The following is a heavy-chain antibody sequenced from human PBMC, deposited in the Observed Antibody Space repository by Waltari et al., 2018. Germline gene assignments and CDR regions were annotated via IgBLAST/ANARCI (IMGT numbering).Heavy chain of an antibody. V-gene: IGHV4-39*07. CDR1: GGSISSSSYY. CDR2: IYYSGST. CDR3: ARDRGGSSWLFDY. Sequence: QLQLQESGPGLVKPSEPLSLTCTVSGGSISSSSYYWGWLRQPPGKGLGLIGSIYYSGSTNYNQSRKSRFTISVDTSKNQFSLKLSAVTAADTAVYYCARDRGGSSWLFDYWGQGTLVTVSS. J-gene: IGHJ4*02. D-gene: IGHD6-13*01.